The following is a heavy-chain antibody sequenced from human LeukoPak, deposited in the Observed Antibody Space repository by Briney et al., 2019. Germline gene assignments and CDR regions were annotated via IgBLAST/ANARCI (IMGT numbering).Heavy chain of an antibody. V-gene: IGHV3-49*04. CDR1: GFTFGDYA. CDR3: SRSKYTRGSNFFDY. Sequence: PGRSLRLSCTTSGFTFGDYAMNWVRQAPGKGLEWVGFLKSQAFGGTADYAAAVKGRFTISRDDSKSVAYLQMDSLKTEDTAVYYCSRSKYTRGSNFFDYWGQGTLVTVSS. D-gene: IGHD4/OR15-4a*01. CDR2: LKSQAFGGTA. J-gene: IGHJ4*02.